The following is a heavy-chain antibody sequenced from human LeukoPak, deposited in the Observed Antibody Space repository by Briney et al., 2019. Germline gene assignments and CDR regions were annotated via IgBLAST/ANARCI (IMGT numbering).Heavy chain of an antibody. V-gene: IGHV3-21*01. D-gene: IGHD5-18*01. Sequence: GGSLRLSCTASGFSFTRAWMTWVRQAPGKGLEWVSSISSSSSYIYYADSVKGRFTISRDNAKNSLYLQMNSLRAEDTAVYYCARVSRGYSYGYSPDYWGQGTLVTVSS. CDR1: GFSFTRAW. CDR3: ARVSRGYSYGYSPDY. CDR2: ISSSSSYI. J-gene: IGHJ4*02.